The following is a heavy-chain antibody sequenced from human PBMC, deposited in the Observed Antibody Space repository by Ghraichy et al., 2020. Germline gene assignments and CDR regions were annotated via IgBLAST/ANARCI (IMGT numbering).Heavy chain of an antibody. V-gene: IGHV4-59*08. D-gene: IGHD5-18*01. Sequence: ESLNISCTVSGGSISSYYWSWIRQPPRKGLEWIGYIYYSGSTNYNPSLKSRVTISVDTSKNQFSLKLSSVTAADTAVYYCARTQYSYGLDYWGQGTLVTVSS. CDR1: GGSISSYY. J-gene: IGHJ4*02. CDR3: ARTQYSYGLDY. CDR2: IYYSGST.